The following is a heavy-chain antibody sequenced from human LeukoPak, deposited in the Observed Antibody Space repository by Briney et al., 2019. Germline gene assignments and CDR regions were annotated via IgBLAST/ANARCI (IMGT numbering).Heavy chain of an antibody. J-gene: IGHJ4*02. D-gene: IGHD2-2*01. CDR3: ATMRGYCSSPTCQDS. CDR2: INHSGSA. V-gene: IGHV4-38-2*02. CDR1: DYSITNVYY. Sequence: SETLSLTCTVSDYSITNVYYWGWIRQPPGKGLEWIGEINHSGSANYSPSLKSRVTLSVDTSKNQFSLKLSSVTAADTAMYYCATMRGYCSSPTCQDSWGQGTLVTVS.